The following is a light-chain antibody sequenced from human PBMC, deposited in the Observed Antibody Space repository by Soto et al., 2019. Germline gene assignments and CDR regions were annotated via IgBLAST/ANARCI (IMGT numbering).Light chain of an antibody. CDR2: AS. CDR3: KHYGTSAL. V-gene: IGKV3-20*01. CDR1: QSVSDSY. J-gene: IGKJ3*01. Sequence: EIVLTQSPGTLSLSPGERATLSCRASQSVSDSYLAWYKQQPGKAPRLLIYASSRATGIPDRFSGSGSGTDFTLSISRLEPEDFAVYYCKHYGTSALFGPGTRVDIK.